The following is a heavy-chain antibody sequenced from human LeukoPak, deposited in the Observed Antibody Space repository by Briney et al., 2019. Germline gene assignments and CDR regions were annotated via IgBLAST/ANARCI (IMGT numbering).Heavy chain of an antibody. D-gene: IGHD2-15*01. J-gene: IGHJ4*02. CDR3: ARRSVVGARTYYFDY. CDR1: GGSISSYH. CDR2: VYHSGGT. Sequence: SSETLSLTCTVSGGSISSYHWNWIRQSPGKGLEWIGYVYHSGGTNYNPSLKSRVTISLGTSKNQFSVKLNSVTAADTAVYYCARRSVVGARTYYFDYWGQGTLVTVSS. V-gene: IGHV4-59*01.